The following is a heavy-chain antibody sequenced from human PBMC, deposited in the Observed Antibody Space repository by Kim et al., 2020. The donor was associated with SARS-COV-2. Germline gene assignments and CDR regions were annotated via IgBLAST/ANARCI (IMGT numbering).Heavy chain of an antibody. CDR3: ARGEIFSSSGLDYYGMDV. Sequence: GGSLRLSCADSGFTFSSYWMHWVRQAPGKGLVWVSRINSDGSSTSYADSVKGRFTISRDNAKNTLYLQMNSLRAEDTALYYCARGEIFSSSGLDYYGMDVWGQWTSVTVSS. CDR2: INSDGSST. V-gene: IGHV3-74*01. D-gene: IGHD6-19*01. J-gene: IGHJ6*02. CDR1: GFTFSSYW.